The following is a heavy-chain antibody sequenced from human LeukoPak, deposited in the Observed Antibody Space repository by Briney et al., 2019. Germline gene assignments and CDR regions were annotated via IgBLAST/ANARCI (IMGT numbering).Heavy chain of an antibody. CDR3: ARVMVSLVRGDDFYFDH. CDR2: INPNSGGT. CDR1: GYTFTSYD. Sequence: ASVKVSCKASGYTFTSYDINWVRQATGQGLEWMGRINPNSGGTNSAQKFQGRVTMTRDTSISTAYMELSGLRSDDTAMYYCARVMVSLVRGDDFYFDHWAQGTLVTVSS. J-gene: IGHJ4*02. V-gene: IGHV1-2*06. D-gene: IGHD3-10*01.